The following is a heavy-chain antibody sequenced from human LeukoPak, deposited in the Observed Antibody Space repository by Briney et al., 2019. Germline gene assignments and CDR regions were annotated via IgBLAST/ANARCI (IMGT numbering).Heavy chain of an antibody. CDR2: ISGNGGST. CDR1: GFTFSSYA. V-gene: IGHV3-64*01. D-gene: IGHD3-22*01. Sequence: GGSLRLSCAASGFTFSSYAMHWVRQAPGKGLEYVSAISGNGGSTYYANSVKGKFTISRDNSRNTLYLQMGSLRAEDMAVYYCAKTDSSGYYYRYYFDYWGQGTLVTASS. CDR3: AKTDSSGYYYRYYFDY. J-gene: IGHJ4*02.